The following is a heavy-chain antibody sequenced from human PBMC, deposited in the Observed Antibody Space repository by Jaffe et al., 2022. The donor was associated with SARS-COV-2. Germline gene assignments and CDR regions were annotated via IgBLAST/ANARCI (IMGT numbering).Heavy chain of an antibody. CDR3: TRDHRGWLVSVAIDY. Sequence: EVQLVESGGGLVKPGRSLRLSCTASGFTFGDYAMSWFRQAPGKGLEWVGFIRSKAYGGTTEYAASVKGRFTISRDDSKSIAYLQMNSLKTEDTAVYYCTRDHRGWLVSVAIDYWGQGTLVTVSS. CDR2: IRSKAYGGTT. J-gene: IGHJ4*02. CDR1: GFTFGDYA. D-gene: IGHD6-19*01. V-gene: IGHV3-49*05.